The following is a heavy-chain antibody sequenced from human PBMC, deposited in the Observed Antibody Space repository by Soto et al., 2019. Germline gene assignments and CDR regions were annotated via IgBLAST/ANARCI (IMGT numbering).Heavy chain of an antibody. CDR1: GFTFSSYW. Sequence: PGGSLRLSCAASGFTFSSYWMHWVRQDPGKGLVWVSRINRDGSSTSYADSVKGRFTISRDNAKNTLYLQMNSLRVEDTAVYYCARDYYYGSVDYWGQGTLVTVSS. CDR2: INRDGSST. J-gene: IGHJ4*02. CDR3: ARDYYYGSVDY. V-gene: IGHV3-74*01. D-gene: IGHD3-10*01.